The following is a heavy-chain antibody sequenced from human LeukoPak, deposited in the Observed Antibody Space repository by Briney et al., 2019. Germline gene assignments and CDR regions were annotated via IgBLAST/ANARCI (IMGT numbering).Heavy chain of an antibody. V-gene: IGHV3-23*01. J-gene: IGHJ5*02. Sequence: PGGSLRLSCAASGFTFSSYAMSWVRQAPGKGLEWVSAISGSGGSTYYADSVKGRFTISRDNSKNTLYLQMNSLRAEDTAVHYCVKPLGYCSGGSCWFDPWGQGTLVTVSS. CDR1: GFTFSSYA. CDR2: ISGSGGST. D-gene: IGHD2-15*01. CDR3: VKPLGYCSGGSCWFDP.